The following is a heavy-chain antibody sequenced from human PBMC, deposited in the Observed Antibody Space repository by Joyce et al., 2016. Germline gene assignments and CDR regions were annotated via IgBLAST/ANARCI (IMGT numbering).Heavy chain of an antibody. Sequence: QVQLVESGGGVVQPGRSLRLSCEASGFSFSNFGMHWVRQDPAKGLGWVAVIWYDGSNKYYADSVKGRFTVSRDNSKNTLYLQMNSLRAEDTAVYFCALEHSNTAFDYWGQGTLVTVSS. J-gene: IGHJ4*02. CDR1: GFSFSNFG. D-gene: IGHD2-21*02. V-gene: IGHV3-33*01. CDR3: ALEHSNTAFDY. CDR2: IWYDGSNK.